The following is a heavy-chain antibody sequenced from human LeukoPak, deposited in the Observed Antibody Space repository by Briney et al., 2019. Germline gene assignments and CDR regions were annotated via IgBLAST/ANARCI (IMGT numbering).Heavy chain of an antibody. V-gene: IGHV4-38-2*01. CDR1: GYSISSGYY. CDR2: IYHSGST. J-gene: IGHJ6*03. D-gene: IGHD2-2*01. CDR3: ARLTYTSCYEGYCYYYYMDV. Sequence: SETLSLTCAVSGYSISSGYYWGWIRQPPGKGLEWIGSIYHSGSTYYKPSLKSRVTISVDTSNNQFTLKLSSVPAADTAVYYCARLTYTSCYEGYCYYYYMDVWGKGTTVTVSS.